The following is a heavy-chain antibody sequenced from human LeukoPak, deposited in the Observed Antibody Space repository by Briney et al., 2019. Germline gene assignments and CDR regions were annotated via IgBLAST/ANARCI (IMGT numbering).Heavy chain of an antibody. Sequence: SETLSLTCTVSGGSISSYYWSLIRQPPGKGLEWIGEINHSGSTNYNPSLKSRVTISVDTSKNQFSLKLSSVTAADTAVYYCAGLVVVPAAIRGVNWFDPWGQGTLVTVSS. CDR3: AGLVVVPAAIRGVNWFDP. D-gene: IGHD2-2*02. J-gene: IGHJ5*02. CDR2: INHSGST. CDR1: GGSISSYY. V-gene: IGHV4-34*01.